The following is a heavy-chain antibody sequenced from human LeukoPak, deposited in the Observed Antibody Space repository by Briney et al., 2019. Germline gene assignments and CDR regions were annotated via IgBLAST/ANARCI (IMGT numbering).Heavy chain of an antibody. V-gene: IGHV3-11*05. Sequence: GGSLRLSCAASGFTFDDYDMSWIRQAPGKGLEWVSYISSSSSYTNYADSVKGRFTISRDNAKNSLYLQMNSLRAEDTAVYYCARDLGDSSGDRGFDYWGQGTLVTVSS. CDR3: ARDLGDSSGDRGFDY. D-gene: IGHD3-22*01. CDR1: GFTFDDYD. CDR2: ISSSSSYT. J-gene: IGHJ4*02.